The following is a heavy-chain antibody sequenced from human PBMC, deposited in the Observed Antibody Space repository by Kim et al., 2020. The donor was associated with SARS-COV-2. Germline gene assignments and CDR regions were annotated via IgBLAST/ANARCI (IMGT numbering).Heavy chain of an antibody. CDR1: GFIFSSYT. Sequence: GGSLRLSCVASGFIFSSYTIHWVRQAPGKGLEWVALISDDGDNKYLADSVKGRFTISRDNSRNTVFLQMDGLRPEDTAVYYCARDWKQQLWGQGTLGTVSS. V-gene: IGHV3-30*04. D-gene: IGHD6-13*01. CDR3: ARDWKQQL. J-gene: IGHJ4*02. CDR2: ISDDGDNK.